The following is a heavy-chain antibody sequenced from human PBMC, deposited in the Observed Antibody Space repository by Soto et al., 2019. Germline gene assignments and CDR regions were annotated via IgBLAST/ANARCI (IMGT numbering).Heavy chain of an antibody. CDR3: ARGPTIFGVVTIIESYYRTDV. D-gene: IGHD3-3*01. CDR2: INPSGGST. J-gene: IGHJ6*02. CDR1: GYTFTSYY. V-gene: IGHV1-46*01. Sequence: ASVKVSCKASGYTFTSYYMHWVRQAPGQGLEWMGIINPSGGSTSYAQKFQGRVTMTRDTSTSTVYMELSSLRSEDTAVYYCARGPTIFGVVTIIESYYRTDVWGQGTTVTVSS.